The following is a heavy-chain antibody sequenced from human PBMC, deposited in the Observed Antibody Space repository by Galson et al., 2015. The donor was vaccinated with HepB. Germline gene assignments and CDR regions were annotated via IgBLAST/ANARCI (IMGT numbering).Heavy chain of an antibody. Sequence: VKPTQTLTLTCTFSGFSLSTSGMCVSWIRQPPGKALEWLARIDWDDDKYYSTSLKTRLTISTDTSKNQVVLTMTNMDPVDTATYYCARIRSPQTTFDYWGQGTLVTVSS. V-gene: IGHV2-70*11. J-gene: IGHJ4*02. D-gene: IGHD1-1*01. CDR3: ARIRSPQTTFDY. CDR1: GFSLSTSGMC. CDR2: IDWDDDK.